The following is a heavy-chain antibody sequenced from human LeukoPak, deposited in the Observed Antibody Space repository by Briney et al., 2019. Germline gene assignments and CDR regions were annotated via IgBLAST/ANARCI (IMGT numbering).Heavy chain of an antibody. CDR2: IYPGDSDT. CDR3: ARRASGYCSSTSCPGYFDY. J-gene: IGHJ4*02. V-gene: IGHV5-51*01. D-gene: IGHD2-2*01. Sequence: GESLKISCKGSGYSFTSYWIGWVRPMPGKGLEWTGIIYPGDSDTRYSPSFQGQVTISADKSISTAYLQWSSLKASDTAMYYCARRASGYCSSTSCPGYFDYWGQGTLVTVSS. CDR1: GYSFTSYW.